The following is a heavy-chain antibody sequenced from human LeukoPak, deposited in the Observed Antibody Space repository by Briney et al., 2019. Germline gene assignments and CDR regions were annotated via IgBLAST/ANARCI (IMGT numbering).Heavy chain of an antibody. J-gene: IGHJ6*02. Sequence: GGSLRLSCAASGFTFSNYAMSWVRQAPGKGLEWVSAISGSGGSTYYADSVKGRFTVSRDNSKNTLYLQMNSLRAEDTAIYYCAKVPRDCSGGSCYPYYGMDVWGQGTTVTVSS. CDR2: ISGSGGST. V-gene: IGHV3-23*01. CDR1: GFTFSNYA. D-gene: IGHD2-15*01. CDR3: AKVPRDCSGGSCYPYYGMDV.